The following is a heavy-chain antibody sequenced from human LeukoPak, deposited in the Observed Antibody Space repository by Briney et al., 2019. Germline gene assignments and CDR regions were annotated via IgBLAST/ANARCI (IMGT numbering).Heavy chain of an antibody. CDR1: GYTFTGYY. J-gene: IGHJ4*02. D-gene: IGHD5-12*01. CDR3: ASVRDGLRLSTPFDY. CDR2: INPNSGST. Sequence: ASVKVSCKASGYTFTGYYMHWVRQAPGQGLEWMGWINPNSGSTNYAQKFQGRVTMTRDTSISTAYMELSRLRSDDTAVYFCASVRDGLRLSTPFDYWGQGTLVTVSS. V-gene: IGHV1-2*02.